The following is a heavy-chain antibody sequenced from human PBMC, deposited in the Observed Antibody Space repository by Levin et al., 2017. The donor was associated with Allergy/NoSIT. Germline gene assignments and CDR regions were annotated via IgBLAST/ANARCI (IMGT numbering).Heavy chain of an antibody. V-gene: IGHV4-59*01. CDR2: IYYSGST. CDR1: GGSISSYY. CDR3: ARGKYCSGGSCPRTNWFDP. Sequence: SETLSFTCTVSGGSISSYYWSWIRQPPGKGLEWIGYIYYSGSTNYNPSLKSRVTISVDTSKNQFSLKLSSVTAADTAVYYCARGKYCSGGSCPRTNWFDPWGQGTLVTVSS. D-gene: IGHD2-15*01. J-gene: IGHJ5*02.